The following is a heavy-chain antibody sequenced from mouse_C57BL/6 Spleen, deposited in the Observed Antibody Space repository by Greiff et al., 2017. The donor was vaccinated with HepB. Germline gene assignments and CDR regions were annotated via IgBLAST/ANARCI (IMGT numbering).Heavy chain of an antibody. CDR2: INPSSGYT. V-gene: IGHV1-7*01. CDR3: ARSLYYYGSGYNAVDY. Sequence: VQLVESGAELAKPGASVKLSCKASGYTFTSYWMHWVKQRPGQGLEWIGYINPSSGYTKYNQKFKDKATLTADISSSTAYMQLSSLTYEDSAVYYCARSLYYYGSGYNAVDYWGQGTSVTVSS. J-gene: IGHJ4*01. CDR1: GYTFTSYW. D-gene: IGHD1-1*01.